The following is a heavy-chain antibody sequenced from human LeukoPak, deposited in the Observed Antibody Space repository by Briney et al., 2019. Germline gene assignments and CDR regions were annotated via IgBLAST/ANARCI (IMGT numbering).Heavy chain of an antibody. Sequence: SETLSLTCTVSGGSISSYYWSWIRQPPGKGLEWIGYIYYSGSTNYNPSLKSRVTISVDTSKNQFSLKLSSVPAADTAVYYCARARPPIYSSSSVWFDPWGQGTLVTVSS. CDR2: IYYSGST. J-gene: IGHJ5*02. CDR1: GGSISSYY. D-gene: IGHD6-6*01. V-gene: IGHV4-59*01. CDR3: ARARPPIYSSSSVWFDP.